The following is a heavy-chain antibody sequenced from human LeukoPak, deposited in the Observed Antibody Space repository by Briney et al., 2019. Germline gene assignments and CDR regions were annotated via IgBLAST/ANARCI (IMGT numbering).Heavy chain of an antibody. D-gene: IGHD5-12*01. J-gene: IGHJ4*02. V-gene: IGHV3-20*04. Sequence: RPGGSLRLSCAASGFTFGDYGMSWVRQAPGKGLEWVSGINWNGGSTGYADSVKGRFTISRDNAKNSLYLQMNSLRAEDTALYYCARDPGYSGYDFPDYWGQGTLVTVSS. CDR2: INWNGGST. CDR1: GFTFGDYG. CDR3: ARDPGYSGYDFPDY.